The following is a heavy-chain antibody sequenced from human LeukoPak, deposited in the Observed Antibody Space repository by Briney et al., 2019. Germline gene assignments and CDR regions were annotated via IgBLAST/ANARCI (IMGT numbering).Heavy chain of an antibody. J-gene: IGHJ4*02. V-gene: IGHV3-74*03. Sequence: GGSLRLSCAASGFDFSAAWMHWVRQAPGEGLVWVSVIKSAGSGTAYADSVKGRFTISRDNAKNTVYLQMNSLRDEDTAVYYCAKDYFGSLEYWGQGTLVTVSS. CDR2: IKSAGSGT. CDR3: AKDYFGSLEY. D-gene: IGHD2/OR15-2a*01. CDR1: GFDFSAAW.